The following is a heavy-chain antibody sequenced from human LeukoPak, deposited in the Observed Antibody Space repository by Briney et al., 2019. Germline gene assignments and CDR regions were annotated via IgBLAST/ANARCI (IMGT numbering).Heavy chain of an antibody. J-gene: IGHJ4*02. CDR1: GFTFRTYW. V-gene: IGHV3-74*01. CDR2: INTDGSRT. CDR3: APDEGGDYVGLDY. Sequence: GGSLRLSCAASGFTFRTYWMHWVRQAPGKGLVWVSRINTDGSRTNYADSVKGRFTISRDNAKNTLYLQMNSLRAEDTAVYYCAPDEGGDYVGLDYWGQGTLVTVSS. D-gene: IGHD4-17*01.